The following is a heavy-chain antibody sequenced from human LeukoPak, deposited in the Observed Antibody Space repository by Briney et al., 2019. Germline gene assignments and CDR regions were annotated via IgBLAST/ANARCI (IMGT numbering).Heavy chain of an antibody. Sequence: SETLSLTCAVYGGSFSGYYWSWIRQHPGKGLEWIGHIYYSGSTYYNPSLKSRVTISVDTSKNQFSLKLSSVTAADTAVYYCARGGQLLYDWFDPWGQGTLVTVSS. D-gene: IGHD2-2*02. J-gene: IGHJ5*02. CDR1: GGSFSGYY. CDR3: ARGGQLLYDWFDP. V-gene: IGHV4-31*11. CDR2: IYYSGST.